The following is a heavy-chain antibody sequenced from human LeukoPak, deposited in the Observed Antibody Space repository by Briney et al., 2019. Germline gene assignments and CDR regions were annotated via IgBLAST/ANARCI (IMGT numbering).Heavy chain of an antibody. V-gene: IGHV4-59*01. J-gene: IGHJ5*02. D-gene: IGHD5-18*01. CDR3: ARVGYSYGTVNWFDP. Sequence: SSETLSLTCTVSGGSISSYYWSWIRQPPGKGLEWIGYIYYSGSTNYNPSLKSRVTISVDTSKNQFSLKLSSVTAADTAVYYCARVGYSYGTVNWFDPWGQGTLVTVSS. CDR1: GGSISSYY. CDR2: IYYSGST.